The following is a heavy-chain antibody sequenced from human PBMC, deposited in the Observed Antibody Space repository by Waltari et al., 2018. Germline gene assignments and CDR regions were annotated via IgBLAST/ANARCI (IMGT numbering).Heavy chain of an antibody. CDR3: ARQTWIQLWLYAFDI. D-gene: IGHD5-18*01. CDR2: IYYSGST. V-gene: IGHV4-39*01. CDR1: GGSISSSSYY. J-gene: IGHJ3*02. Sequence: QLQLQGSGPGLVKPSETLSLTCTVSGGSISSSSYYWGWIRQPPGKGLEWIGSIYYSGSTYYNPSLKSRVTISVDTSKNQFSLKLSSVTAADTAVYYCARQTWIQLWLYAFDIWGQGTMVTVSS.